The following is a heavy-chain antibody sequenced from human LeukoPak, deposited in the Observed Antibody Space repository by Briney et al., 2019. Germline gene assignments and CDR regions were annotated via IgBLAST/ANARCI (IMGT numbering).Heavy chain of an antibody. V-gene: IGHV4-34*01. Sequence: SETLSLTCAVYGGSLSGFYWSWIRQSPGKGLEWIGEINQSGSTNYNPSLKSRVTIALDTSKNQFSLKLNSVTAADTAVYYCARSRGGFGDYGSWFDPWGQGTLVTVSS. CDR3: ARSRGGFGDYGSWFDP. D-gene: IGHD4-17*01. CDR1: GGSLSGFY. CDR2: INQSGST. J-gene: IGHJ5*02.